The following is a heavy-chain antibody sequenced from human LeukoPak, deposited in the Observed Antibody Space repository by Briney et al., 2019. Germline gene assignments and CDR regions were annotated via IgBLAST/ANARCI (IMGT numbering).Heavy chain of an antibody. CDR3: ARDYSNYGGDWFDP. D-gene: IGHD4-11*01. CDR2: IYHSGST. V-gene: IGHV4-38-2*02. CDR1: GYSISSGYY. Sequence: SETLSLTCTVSGYSISSGYYWGWIRQPPGKGLEWIGSIYHSGSTYYNPSLKSRVTISVDTSKNQFSLKLSSVTAADTAVYYCARDYSNYGGDWFDPWGQGTLVTVSS. J-gene: IGHJ5*02.